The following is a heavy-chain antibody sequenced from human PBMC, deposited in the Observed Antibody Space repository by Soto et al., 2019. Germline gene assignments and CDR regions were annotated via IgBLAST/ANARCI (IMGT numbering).Heavy chain of an antibody. V-gene: IGHV4-30-4*01. CDR3: APFGVIGEQCSY. CDR1: GGSISSGDYY. D-gene: IGHD3-10*01. Sequence: QVQLQASGPGLVKPSQTLSLTCTVSGGSISSGDYYWSWIRQPPGKGLEWIGHIYYSGSTYYNPSLKIQVTLSLHTPINHFSLSLRSWTAADPAVYYCAPFGVIGEQCSYWAEGTLVTVSS. CDR2: IYYSGST. J-gene: IGHJ4*02.